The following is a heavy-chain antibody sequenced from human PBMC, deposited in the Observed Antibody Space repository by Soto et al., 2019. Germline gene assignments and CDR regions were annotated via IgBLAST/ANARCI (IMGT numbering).Heavy chain of an antibody. CDR2: ISYDGSNK. CDR3: AKGGKVRGVPSWFDP. Sequence: GGSLRLSCAASGFTFSSYGMHWVRQAPGKGLEWVAVISYDGSNKYYADSVKGRFTISRDNSKNTLYLQMNSLRAEDTAVYYCAKGGKVRGVPSWFDPWGQGTLVTVPS. J-gene: IGHJ5*02. D-gene: IGHD3-10*01. CDR1: GFTFSSYG. V-gene: IGHV3-30*18.